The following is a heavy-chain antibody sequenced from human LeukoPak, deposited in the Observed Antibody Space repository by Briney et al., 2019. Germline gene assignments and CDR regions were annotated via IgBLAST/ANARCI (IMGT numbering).Heavy chain of an antibody. CDR1: GFTFSSYA. V-gene: IGHV3-23*01. CDR3: AKPVRGSNRPYYFDY. Sequence: GGSLRLSCAASGFTFSSYAMSWVRQAPGKGLEWVSAISGSGGSTFYADSVKGRFTISRDNSKNTLYLQMNSLRAEDTAVYYCAKPVRGSNRPYYFDYWGQGTLVTASS. D-gene: IGHD1-26*01. CDR2: ISGSGGST. J-gene: IGHJ4*02.